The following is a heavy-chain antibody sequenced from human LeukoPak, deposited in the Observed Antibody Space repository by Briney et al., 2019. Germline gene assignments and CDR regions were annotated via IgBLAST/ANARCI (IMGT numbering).Heavy chain of an antibody. CDR1: GFTFSSYS. CDR2: ISSSSSSI. D-gene: IGHD6-13*01. Sequence: GGSLRLSCAASGFTFSSYSMNWVRQAPGKGLEWVSYISSSSSSIYYADSVKGRFTISRDNAKNSLYLQMNSLRAEDTAVYYCVIAPTPYDAFDIWGQGTMVIASS. CDR3: VIAPTPYDAFDI. J-gene: IGHJ3*02. V-gene: IGHV3-48*01.